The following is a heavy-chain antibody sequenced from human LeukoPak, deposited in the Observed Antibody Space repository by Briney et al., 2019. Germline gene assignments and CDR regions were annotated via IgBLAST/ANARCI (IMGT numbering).Heavy chain of an antibody. CDR3: ARIGYCSGGSCHKVGPAPY. CDR1: GFTFSSYA. J-gene: IGHJ4*02. CDR2: ISSSSSTI. Sequence: GGSLRLSCAASGFTFSSYAMSWVRQAPGKGLEWVSYISSSSSTIYYADSVKGRFTISRDNAKNSLYLQMNSLRAEDTAVYYCARIGYCSGGSCHKVGPAPYWGQGTLVTVSS. V-gene: IGHV3-48*01. D-gene: IGHD2-15*01.